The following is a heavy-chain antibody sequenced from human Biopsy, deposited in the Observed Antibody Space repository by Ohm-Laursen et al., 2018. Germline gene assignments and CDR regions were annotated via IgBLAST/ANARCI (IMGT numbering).Heavy chain of an antibody. V-gene: IGHV4-59*01. J-gene: IGHJ6*02. CDR3: ARDRRGDSYMDV. CDR1: GDSIRSYY. D-gene: IGHD2-15*01. Sequence: SETLSLTCTVSGDSIRSYYWSWIRQTPEKGLEWIGHVYFTGSTNFNPSLKSRATISVDTSRVRFSLTLSSVTAADTAIYYCARDRRGDSYMDVWGQGTTVTVSS. CDR2: VYFTGST.